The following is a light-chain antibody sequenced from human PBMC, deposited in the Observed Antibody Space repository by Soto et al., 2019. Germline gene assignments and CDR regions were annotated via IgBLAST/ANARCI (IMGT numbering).Light chain of an antibody. Sequence: EIVLTQSPATLSLSPGERATLSCRASQSVSSYLAWYQQKPGQAPRLLIYDASNRATGIPARFSGSGSGTDFTLTISRLEPEDFAVYYCQQRSKWPPITFGQGTRLEI. V-gene: IGKV3-11*01. CDR1: QSVSSY. CDR2: DAS. CDR3: QQRSKWPPIT. J-gene: IGKJ5*01.